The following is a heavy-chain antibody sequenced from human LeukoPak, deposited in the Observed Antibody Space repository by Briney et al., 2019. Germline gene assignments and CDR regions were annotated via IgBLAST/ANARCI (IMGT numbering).Heavy chain of an antibody. Sequence: TLSLTCTVSGGSISSGSYYWSWIRQPAGKGLEWIGRIYTSGSTNYNPSLKSRVTISVDTSKNQFSLKLSSVTAADTAVYYCARGMTTVTKWGQGTLVTVSS. D-gene: IGHD4-17*01. CDR1: GGSISSGSYY. V-gene: IGHV4-61*02. CDR3: ARGMTTVTK. J-gene: IGHJ4*02. CDR2: IYTSGST.